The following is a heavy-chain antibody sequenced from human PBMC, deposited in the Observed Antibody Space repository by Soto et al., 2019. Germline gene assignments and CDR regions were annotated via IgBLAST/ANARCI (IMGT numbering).Heavy chain of an antibody. CDR3: TREKLDP. V-gene: IGHV3-74*01. CDR1: GFTFSSYW. CDR2: IKTDGSST. J-gene: IGHJ5*02. Sequence: PGGSLRLSCAASGFTFSSYWMHWVRQAPGKGLVWVSRIKTDGSSTNYADSVKGRFTISRDNAKNMLYLQMNSLRPEDTAVYYCTREKLDPWGQGTLVTGSS.